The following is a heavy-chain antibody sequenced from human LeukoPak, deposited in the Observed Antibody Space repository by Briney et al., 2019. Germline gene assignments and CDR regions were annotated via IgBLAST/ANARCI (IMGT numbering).Heavy chain of an antibody. V-gene: IGHV3-23*01. Sequence: PGGSLRLSCAASGFTFSSYAMSWVRQAPGKGLEWVSAISGSGGSTYYADSVKGRFTISRDNSKNTLYLQMNSLRAEDTAVYYCAKDDWIAVAGTRGYFQHWGQGTLVTVSS. D-gene: IGHD6-19*01. CDR3: AKDDWIAVAGTRGYFQH. CDR1: GFTFSSYA. J-gene: IGHJ1*01. CDR2: ISGSGGST.